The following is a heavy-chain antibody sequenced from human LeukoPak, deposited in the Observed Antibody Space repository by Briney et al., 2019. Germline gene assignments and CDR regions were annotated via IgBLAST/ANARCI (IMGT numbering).Heavy chain of an antibody. J-gene: IGHJ4*02. Sequence: GGSLSLSCAASGFTFSSYAMHWVRQAPGKGLEWVPSISSSSSYIYYADSVKGRFTISRDNAKNSLYLQMNSLRAEDTAVYYCARGVRAAGSSYFDYWGQGTLVTVSS. D-gene: IGHD6-13*01. CDR2: ISSSSSYI. CDR3: ARGVRAAGSSYFDY. V-gene: IGHV3-21*01. CDR1: GFTFSSYA.